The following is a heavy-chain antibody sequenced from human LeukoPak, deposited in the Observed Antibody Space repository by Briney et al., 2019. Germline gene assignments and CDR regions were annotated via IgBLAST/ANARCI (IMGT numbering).Heavy chain of an antibody. V-gene: IGHV4-4*07. CDR2: IYTSGST. D-gene: IGHD3-9*01. Sequence: PSETLSLTCTVSGGSISSYYWSWIRQPAGKGLEWIGCIYTSGSTNYNPSLKSRVTMSVDTSKNQFSLKLSSVTAADTAVYYCARGWYYDILTGYYNGFDYWGQGTLVTVSS. CDR3: ARGWYYDILTGYYNGFDY. CDR1: GGSISSYY. J-gene: IGHJ4*02.